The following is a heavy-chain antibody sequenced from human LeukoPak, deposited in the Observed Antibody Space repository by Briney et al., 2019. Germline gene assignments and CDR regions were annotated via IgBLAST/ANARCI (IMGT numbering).Heavy chain of an antibody. CDR3: AKDISGWELSYYFDY. V-gene: IGHV3-9*01. CDR1: GFTFDDYA. D-gene: IGHD1-26*01. J-gene: IGHJ4*02. CDR2: ISWNSGSI. Sequence: PGRSLRLSCAASGFTFDDYAMHWVRQAPGKGLEWVSGISWNSGSIGYADSVKGRFAISRDNAKNSLYLQMNSLRAEDTALYYCAKDISGWELSYYFDYWGQGTLVTVSS.